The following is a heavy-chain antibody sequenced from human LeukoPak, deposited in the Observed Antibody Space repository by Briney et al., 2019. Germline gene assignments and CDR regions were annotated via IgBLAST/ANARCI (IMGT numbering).Heavy chain of an antibody. Sequence: GESLQIPCKGSGCSFTNYWIGWVRQMPGKGLEWMGIIYPGDSDTRYSPSFQGQVTISADKSISTAYLQWSSLKASDTAMYYCARPPSGKYPNWIDAWGQGTLVTVSS. V-gene: IGHV5-51*01. D-gene: IGHD1-26*01. CDR2: IYPGDSDT. CDR1: GCSFTNYW. CDR3: ARPPSGKYPNWIDA. J-gene: IGHJ5*02.